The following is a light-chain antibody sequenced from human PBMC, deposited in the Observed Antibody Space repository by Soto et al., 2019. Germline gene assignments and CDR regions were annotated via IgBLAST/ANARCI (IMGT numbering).Light chain of an antibody. V-gene: IGKV1-6*01. CDR2: AAY. CDR1: QDISND. CDR3: LPDYNYPRT. Sequence: AIEMTQSPSSLSSSVGASVNITCRASQDISNDLGWYLQKAGQAPKLLIYAAYNLQTGVTSRFSGSGSGTDFTLTISSLQTEDFANYYCLPDYNYPRTVGPGTKVDIK. J-gene: IGKJ1*01.